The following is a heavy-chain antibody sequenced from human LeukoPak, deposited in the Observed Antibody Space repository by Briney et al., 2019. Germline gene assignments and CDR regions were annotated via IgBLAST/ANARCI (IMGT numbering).Heavy chain of an antibody. D-gene: IGHD5-12*01. CDR2: IYSSGST. CDR1: GGSISSYH. V-gene: IGHV4-59*01. J-gene: IGHJ3*02. Sequence: SETLSLTCTVSGGSISSYHWSWIRQPPAKGLQWIGFIYSSGSTNYNPSLKSRVTISLDTSKNQFSLRVSSVTSADTAVYYCARGNSGYDYAFDIWGQGTMVTVSS. CDR3: ARGNSGYDYAFDI.